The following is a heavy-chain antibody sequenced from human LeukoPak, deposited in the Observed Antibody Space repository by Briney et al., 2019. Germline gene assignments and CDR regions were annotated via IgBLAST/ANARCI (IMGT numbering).Heavy chain of an antibody. CDR2: INPNSGGT. J-gene: IGHJ4*02. D-gene: IGHD3-22*01. CDR3: ARGFDYYDSSGYSY. V-gene: IGHV1-2*06. CDR1: GYTLTELS. Sequence: ASVKVSCKVSGYTLTELSMHWVRQAPGQGLEWMGRINPNSGGTNYAQKFQGRVTMTRDTSISTAYMELSRLRSDDTAVYYCARGFDYYDSSGYSYWGQGTLVTVSS.